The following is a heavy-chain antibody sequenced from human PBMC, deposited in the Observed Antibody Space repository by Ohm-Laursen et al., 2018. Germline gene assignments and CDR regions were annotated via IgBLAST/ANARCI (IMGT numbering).Heavy chain of an antibody. CDR3: AKDYCSSTSCPYYYGMDV. CDR1: GFTFDDYA. Sequence: SLRLSCTASGFTFDDYAMHWVRQAPGKGLEWVSGISWNSGSIGYADSVKGRFTISRDNAKNSLYLQMNSLRAEDTALYYCAKDYCSSTSCPYYYGMDVWGQGTTVTVSS. V-gene: IGHV3-9*01. CDR2: ISWNSGSI. J-gene: IGHJ6*02. D-gene: IGHD2-2*01.